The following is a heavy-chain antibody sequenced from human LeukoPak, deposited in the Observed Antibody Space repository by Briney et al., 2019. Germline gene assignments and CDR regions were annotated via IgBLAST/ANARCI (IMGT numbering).Heavy chain of an antibody. CDR3: ARETGSRFDY. Sequence: GSSVKVSCKCSGGTFRSYAISWLRQAPGQGLEWMGGIIPIFCSAHYAQKFQGRVTITTDEATSTAYTELSSLRSEDTAVYYWARETGSRFDYWGQGTLVTVSS. J-gene: IGHJ4*02. CDR2: IIPIFCSA. V-gene: IGHV1-69*05. D-gene: IGHD2-2*01. CDR1: GGTFRSYA.